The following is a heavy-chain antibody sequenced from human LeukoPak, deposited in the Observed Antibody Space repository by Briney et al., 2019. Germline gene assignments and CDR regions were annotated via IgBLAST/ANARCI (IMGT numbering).Heavy chain of an antibody. CDR1: GYTFTDFY. D-gene: IGHD3-3*01. V-gene: IGHV1-2*02. CDR3: ARDNQDLYDFWSGYPINWFDP. J-gene: IGHJ5*02. CDR2: IDPKSGGT. Sequence: ASVKVSCKASGYTFTDFYLHWVRQAPGQGLEWMGGIDPKSGGTNYAQNFQGRVTLTWDTSISTAYMEIRRLRSDDTAVYYCARDNQDLYDFWSGYPINWFDPWGQGTLVTVSS.